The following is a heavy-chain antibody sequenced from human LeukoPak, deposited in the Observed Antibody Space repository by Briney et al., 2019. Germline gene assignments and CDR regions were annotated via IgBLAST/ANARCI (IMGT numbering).Heavy chain of an antibody. CDR2: ISSSGSYI. Sequence: GGCLRLSCAACGFTFNSYTISWLRQPPGKGLECVSSISSSGSYIYYGDSVKGLFTIPRDNAQNSVSLQMNSMIGEDEAVFYCAGSDMTAVATVPIDYWGQGTLVTVSS. CDR3: AGSDMTAVATVPIDY. D-gene: IGHD4-17*01. J-gene: IGHJ4*02. V-gene: IGHV3-21*01. CDR1: GFTFNSYT.